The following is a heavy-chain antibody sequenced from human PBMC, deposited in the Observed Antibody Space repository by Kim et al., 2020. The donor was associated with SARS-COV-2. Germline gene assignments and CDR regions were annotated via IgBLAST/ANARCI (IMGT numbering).Heavy chain of an antibody. D-gene: IGHD3-10*01. J-gene: IGHJ3*02. V-gene: IGHV3-30*01. Sequence: KYTSDSVKGRFTISRDNSMNTLYLQMNSLRTEDTAVYYCARNRSFDAFDIWGQGTTATVSS. CDR3: ARNRSFDAFDI. CDR2: K.